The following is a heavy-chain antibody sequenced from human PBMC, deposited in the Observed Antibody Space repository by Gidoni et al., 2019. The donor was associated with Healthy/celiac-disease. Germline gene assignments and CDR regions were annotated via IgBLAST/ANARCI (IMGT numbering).Heavy chain of an antibody. Sequence: EVQLLESGGGLVQPGGSLRLSCAASGFTVSSHAMSWVRQAPGKGLEWVSAISGSGGSTYYADSVKGRFTISRDNSKNTLYLQMNSLRAEDTAVYYCAKDPSELVAGEEYYFDYWGQGTLVTVSS. CDR1: GFTVSSHA. V-gene: IGHV3-23*01. CDR3: AKDPSELVAGEEYYFDY. D-gene: IGHD3-10*01. J-gene: IGHJ4*02. CDR2: ISGSGGST.